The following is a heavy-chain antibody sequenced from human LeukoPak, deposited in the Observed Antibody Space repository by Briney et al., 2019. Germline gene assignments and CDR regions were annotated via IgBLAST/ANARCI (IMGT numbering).Heavy chain of an antibody. CDR1: GGSISSSSYY. Sequence: SETLSLTCTVSGGSISSSSYYWGWIRQPPGKGLEWIGSIYYSGSTYYNPSLKSRVTISVDTSKNQFSLKLSSVTAADTAVYYCARGRFFGASSGNFDYWGQGTLVTVSS. D-gene: IGHD3-22*01. CDR3: ARGRFFGASSGNFDY. CDR2: IYYSGST. V-gene: IGHV4-39*07. J-gene: IGHJ4*02.